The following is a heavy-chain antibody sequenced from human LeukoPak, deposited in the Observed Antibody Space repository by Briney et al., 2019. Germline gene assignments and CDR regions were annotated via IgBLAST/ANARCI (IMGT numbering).Heavy chain of an antibody. V-gene: IGHV3-33*01. D-gene: IGHD6-13*01. Sequence: PGGSLRLSCAASGFTFSSYGMHWVRQAPGKELEWVAVIWYDGSNKYYADSVKGRFTISRDNSKNTLYLQMNSLRAEDTAVYYCARDGSALVRAFDIWGQGAMVTVSS. CDR3: ARDGSALVRAFDI. J-gene: IGHJ3*02. CDR2: IWYDGSNK. CDR1: GFTFSSYG.